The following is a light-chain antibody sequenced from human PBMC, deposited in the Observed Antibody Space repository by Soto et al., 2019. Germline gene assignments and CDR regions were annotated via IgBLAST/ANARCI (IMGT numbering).Light chain of an antibody. CDR1: SSDVGGYNY. V-gene: IGLV2-14*01. J-gene: IGLJ2*01. Sequence: QSALTQPASVSGSPGQSITISCTGTSSDVGGYNYVSWYQQHPGKAPKLMIYDVSNRPSGVSNRFSGSKSGNTASLTISGLQAEDEADYYCSSSTSSSTLGVVFGGGTQLTVL. CDR2: DVS. CDR3: SSSTSSSTLGVV.